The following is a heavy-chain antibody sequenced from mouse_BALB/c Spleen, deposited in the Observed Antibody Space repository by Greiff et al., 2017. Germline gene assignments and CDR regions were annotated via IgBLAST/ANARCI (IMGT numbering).Heavy chain of an antibody. V-gene: IGHV1-80*01. CDR1: GYAFSSYW. D-gene: IGHD2-2*01. CDR3: ARGVWLRRRTDYFDY. Sequence: VQLQQSGAELVRPGSSVKISCKASGYAFSSYWMNWVKQRPGQGLEWIGQIYPGDGDTNYNGKFKGKATLTADKSSSTAYMQLSSLTSEDSAVYFCARGVWLRRRTDYFDYWGQGTTLTVSS. J-gene: IGHJ2*01. CDR2: IYPGDGDT.